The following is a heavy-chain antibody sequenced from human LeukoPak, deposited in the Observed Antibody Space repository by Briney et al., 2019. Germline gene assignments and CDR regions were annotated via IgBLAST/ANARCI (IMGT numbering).Heavy chain of an antibody. V-gene: IGHV4-39*07. CDR1: GGSIRSSCYY. J-gene: IGHJ3*02. D-gene: IGHD3-10*01. CDR2: IYDSGST. CDR3: ARVPSRGAFDI. Sequence: NPSETLSLTCTVSGGSIRSSCYYWGWIRQPPGKGLEWIGSIYDSGSTYYNPSPKSRVTISVDTSKNQFSLKLSSVTAADTAVYYCARVPSRGAFDIWGQGTMVTVSS.